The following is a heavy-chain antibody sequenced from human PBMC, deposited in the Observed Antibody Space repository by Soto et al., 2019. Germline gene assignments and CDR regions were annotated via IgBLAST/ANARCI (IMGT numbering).Heavy chain of an antibody. CDR2: IYYSGST. Sequence: PSETLSLTCTVYGGSFSGYYWGWIRQPPGTGLEWIGSIYYSGSTYYNPSLKSRVTISIDTSKNQFSLNLSSVTAADTAVYYCASSYGDYVSYWGQGTLVTVSS. CDR3: ASSYGDYVSY. V-gene: IGHV4-39*01. D-gene: IGHD4-17*01. J-gene: IGHJ4*02. CDR1: GGSFSGYY.